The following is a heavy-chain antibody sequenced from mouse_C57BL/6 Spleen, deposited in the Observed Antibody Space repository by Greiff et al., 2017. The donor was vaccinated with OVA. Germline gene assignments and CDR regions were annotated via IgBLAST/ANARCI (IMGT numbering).Heavy chain of an antibody. CDR2: ISYSGST. Sequence: EVQLQQSGPGMVKPSQSLSLTCTVTGYSITSGYDWHWIRHFPGNKLEWMGYISYSGSTNYNPSLKSRISITHDTSKNHFFLKLNSVTTEDTATYYCARGPPGSSYWYFDVWGTGTTVTVSS. CDR1: GYSITSGYD. D-gene: IGHD1-1*01. CDR3: ARGPPGSSYWYFDV. J-gene: IGHJ1*03. V-gene: IGHV3-1*01.